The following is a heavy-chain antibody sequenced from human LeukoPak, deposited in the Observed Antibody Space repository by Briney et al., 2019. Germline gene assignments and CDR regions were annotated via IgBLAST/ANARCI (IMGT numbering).Heavy chain of an antibody. V-gene: IGHV3-7*01. CDR1: GFTFSSSW. CDR3: AGDHRIGGFMDL. D-gene: IGHD2-15*01. Sequence: GGSLRLSCAASGFTFSSSWMSWVRQAPEKGLEWVANIKPDGSEEHSVDSMKGRFTISRDNAKNSLYLQMNSLRAEDTAVYYCAGDHRIGGFMDLWGKGTTVTVSS. J-gene: IGHJ6*04. CDR2: IKPDGSEE.